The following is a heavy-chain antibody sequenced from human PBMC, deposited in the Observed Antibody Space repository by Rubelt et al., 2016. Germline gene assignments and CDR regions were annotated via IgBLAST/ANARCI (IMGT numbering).Heavy chain of an antibody. V-gene: IGHV3-21*04. J-gene: IGHJ4*02. CDR2: ISSSSSYI. Sequence: SMNWVRQAPGKGLEWVSSISSSSSYIYYADSVKGRFTISRDNSKNTLYLQMNSLRAEDTAVYYCAKDLGDYDILTGAPFDYWGQGTLVTVSS. CDR1: S. CDR3: AKDLGDYDILTGAPFDY. D-gene: IGHD3-9*01.